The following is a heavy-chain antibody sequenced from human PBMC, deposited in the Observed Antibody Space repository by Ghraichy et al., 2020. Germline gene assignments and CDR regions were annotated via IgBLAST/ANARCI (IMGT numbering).Heavy chain of an antibody. D-gene: IGHD2-15*01. CDR2: IWFDGSNK. J-gene: IGHJ6*02. V-gene: IGHV3-33*01. CDR1: GFSFSGYG. Sequence: GGSLRLSCAASGFSFSGYGMHWVRQAPGKGLEWVAVIWFDGSNKYYADSVKGRFTISRDNSKNTLYLQMNSLRGEDTAVYYCARGRGCSVGGCFNTYYYYTMDVWGQGTTVTVSS. CDR3: ARGRGCSVGGCFNTYYYYTMDV.